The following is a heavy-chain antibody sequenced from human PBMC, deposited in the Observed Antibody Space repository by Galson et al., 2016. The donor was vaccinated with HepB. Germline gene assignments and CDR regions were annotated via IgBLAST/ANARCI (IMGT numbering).Heavy chain of an antibody. CDR3: ARGGFCTGGSCPWPNGFDP. Sequence: ETLSLTCGVFDGFLSDYSWSWIRQSPGKGLEWIGEINRRGRTNYSPSLESRASMSVDPSKEQFSLKVNSVTAADTAVYYWARGGFCTGGSCPWPNGFDPWGQGTLVTVSS. J-gene: IGHJ5*02. D-gene: IGHD2-15*01. CDR2: INRRGRT. V-gene: IGHV4-34*01. CDR1: DGFLSDYS.